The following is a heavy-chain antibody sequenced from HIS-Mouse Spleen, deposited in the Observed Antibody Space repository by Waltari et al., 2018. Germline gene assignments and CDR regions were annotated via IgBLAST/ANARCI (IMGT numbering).Heavy chain of an antibody. J-gene: IGHJ4*02. D-gene: IGHD6-13*01. CDR2: ISGSGGST. CDR1: GFTFRSHA. V-gene: IGHV3-23*01. CDR3: AKDEIAAAGDY. Sequence: EVQLLESGGGLVQPGGSLRLSCAASGFTFRSHAMRWVREAPGKGLEWVSAISGSGGSTYYADSVKGRFTISRDNSKNTLYLQMNSLRAEDTAVYYCAKDEIAAAGDYWGQGTLVTVSS.